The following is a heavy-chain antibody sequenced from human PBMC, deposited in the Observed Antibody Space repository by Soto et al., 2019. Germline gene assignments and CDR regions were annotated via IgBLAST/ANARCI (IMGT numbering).Heavy chain of an antibody. Sequence: ASVKVSCKASGYTFTGYYMHWVRQAPGQGLEWMGWINPNSGGTNYAQKFQGWVTMTRDTSISTAYMELSRLRSDDTAVYYCAREAYCGGDCYSRLGGMDVWGQGTTVTVSS. V-gene: IGHV1-2*04. J-gene: IGHJ6*02. CDR1: GYTFTGYY. D-gene: IGHD2-21*02. CDR3: AREAYCGGDCYSRLGGMDV. CDR2: INPNSGGT.